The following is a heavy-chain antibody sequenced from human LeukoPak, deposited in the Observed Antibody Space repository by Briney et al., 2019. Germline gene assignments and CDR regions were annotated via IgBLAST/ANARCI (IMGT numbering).Heavy chain of an antibody. Sequence: ASVKVSCKASGYTFTGYYMHWVRQAPGQGLEWMGWINPNSGGTNYAQKFQGRVTMTRDTSISTAYMELSRLRSDDTAVYYCARGRRSYGFGYYYMDVWGKGTTVTVSS. CDR3: ARGRRSYGFGYYYMDV. V-gene: IGHV1-2*02. D-gene: IGHD3-16*01. CDR1: GYTFTGYY. J-gene: IGHJ6*03. CDR2: INPNSGGT.